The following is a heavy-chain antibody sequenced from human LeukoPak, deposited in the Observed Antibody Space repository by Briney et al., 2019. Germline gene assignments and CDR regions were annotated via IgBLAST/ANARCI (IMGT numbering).Heavy chain of an antibody. Sequence: GGSLRLSCAASGFTFSGYGMSWVRQAPGKGLEWVSSISGSGGTTYYADSVKGRFTISRDNSKNTLFLQMNSLRAEDTAVYYCAKVEALGLDYWGQGTLVTVSS. CDR1: GFTFSGYG. D-gene: IGHD7-27*01. CDR3: AKVEALGLDY. CDR2: ISGSGGTT. J-gene: IGHJ4*02. V-gene: IGHV3-23*01.